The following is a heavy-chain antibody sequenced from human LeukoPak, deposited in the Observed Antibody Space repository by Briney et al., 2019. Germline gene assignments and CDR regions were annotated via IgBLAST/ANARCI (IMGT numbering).Heavy chain of an antibody. D-gene: IGHD6-13*01. V-gene: IGHV3-7*03. CDR2: IKQDGSEK. J-gene: IGHJ4*02. CDR3: GGSAAAGFFDY. CDR1: GFTFSSYW. Sequence: GGSLRLSCAASGFTFSSYWMSWVRQAPGRGLDWVANIKQDGSEKYYVDSVKGRFTISRDNAKNSLYMQMNSLRAEDTAVYYCGGSAAAGFFDYWGQGTLVTVSS.